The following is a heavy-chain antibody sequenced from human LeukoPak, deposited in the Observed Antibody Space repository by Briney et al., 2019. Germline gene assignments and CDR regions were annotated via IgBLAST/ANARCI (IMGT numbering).Heavy chain of an antibody. J-gene: IGHJ4*02. V-gene: IGHV3-23*01. CDR1: GFTFSSYA. CDR3: AKLRDFFDSSGQFDY. D-gene: IGHD3-22*01. CDR2: TSGSGDGT. Sequence: GGVLRLSCAASGFTFSSYAMSWVRQAPGKGLEWVSATSGSGDGTFYADSVKGRFTISRDNSKNTLYLQMNSLRTEDTAIYYCAKLRDFFDSSGQFDYWGQGTLVTVSS.